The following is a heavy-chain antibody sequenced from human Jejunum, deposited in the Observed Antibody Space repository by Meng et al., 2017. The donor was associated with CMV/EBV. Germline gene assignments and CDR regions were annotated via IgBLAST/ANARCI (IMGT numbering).Heavy chain of an antibody. Sequence: ELQLVEAGGGLVQVGGSLSLSLSASGFTFSCYWINWVRQVPGKGLEWVSRINNDGSDTIYADSVKGRFTISRGNAENTLYLQMTSLRVEDTAMYYCARGGNSATFDYWGQGTLVTVSS. V-gene: IGHV3-74*01. CDR2: INNDGSDT. J-gene: IGHJ4*02. D-gene: IGHD4-23*01. CDR1: GFTFSCYW. CDR3: ARGGNSATFDY.